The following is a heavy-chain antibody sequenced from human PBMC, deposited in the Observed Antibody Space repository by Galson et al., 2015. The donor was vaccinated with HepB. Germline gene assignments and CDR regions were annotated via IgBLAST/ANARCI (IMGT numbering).Heavy chain of an antibody. D-gene: IGHD3-22*01. J-gene: IGHJ4*02. CDR3: AKGLGYFDY. Sequence: TLSLTXXXSGGSXXXXYWSWXRQPPGKGLXWXGNIXXXXSTXXXXXXXXXXXISVXTSKNHFSLXXXSXTAXXTAVYYCAKGLGYFDYWGQGALVTVSS. CDR1: GGSXXXXY. CDR2: IXXXXST. V-gene: IGHV4-59*01.